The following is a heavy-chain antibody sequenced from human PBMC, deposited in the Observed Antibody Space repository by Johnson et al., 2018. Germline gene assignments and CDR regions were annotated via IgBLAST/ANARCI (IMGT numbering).Heavy chain of an antibody. CDR3: ARYVSSSGYVHH. Sequence: QVQLQESGPGLVKPSETLSLTCTVSGGSISGYYWSWIRQPPGNRLEWLGYIYHSGSTKYNPSLNSRVTMSVDAAKNQCSLQLNSVTAADTAVYYCARYVSSSGYVHHWGQGTLVTVSS. CDR2: IYHSGST. V-gene: IGHV4-59*01. J-gene: IGHJ1*01. D-gene: IGHD3-22*01. CDR1: GGSISGYY.